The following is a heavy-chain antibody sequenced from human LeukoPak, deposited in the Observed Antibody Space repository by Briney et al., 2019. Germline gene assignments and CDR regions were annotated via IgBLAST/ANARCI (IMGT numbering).Heavy chain of an antibody. J-gene: IGHJ4*02. Sequence: GGSLRLSCAASGFTFSSYEMNWVRQAPGKGLEWVSYISSSGSTIYYADSVKGRFTISRDNAKNSLYLQMNSLRAEDTAVYYCARVYMVGAFDYWGQGTLVTVSS. D-gene: IGHD1-26*01. CDR1: GFTFSSYE. CDR2: ISSSGSTI. V-gene: IGHV3-48*03. CDR3: ARVYMVGAFDY.